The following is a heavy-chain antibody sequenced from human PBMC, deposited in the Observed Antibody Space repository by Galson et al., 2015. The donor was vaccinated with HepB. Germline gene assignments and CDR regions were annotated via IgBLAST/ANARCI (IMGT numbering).Heavy chain of an antibody. CDR2: IIPILGIA. CDR3: ARSPYSSSWFIDDAFDI. CDR1: GGTFSSYT. D-gene: IGHD6-13*01. Sequence: SVKVSCKASGGTFSSYTISWVRQAPGQGLEWMGRIIPILGIANYAQKFQGRVTITADKSTSTAYMELSSLRSEDTAVYYCARSPYSSSWFIDDAFDIWGQGTMVTASS. J-gene: IGHJ3*02. V-gene: IGHV1-69*02.